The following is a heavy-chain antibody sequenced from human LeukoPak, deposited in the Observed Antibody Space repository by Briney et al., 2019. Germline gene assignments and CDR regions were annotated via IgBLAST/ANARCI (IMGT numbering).Heavy chain of an antibody. V-gene: IGHV1-46*01. CDR3: ARDNSVEDTAWWFDP. D-gene: IGHD4-23*01. J-gene: IGHJ5*02. CDR1: GYTFTSYY. Sequence: ASVKVSCKASGYTFTSYYMHWVRQAPGQGLEGMGIINPSGGSTSYAQKFQGRVTMTRDMSTSTDYMELSSLRSEDTAVYYCARDNSVEDTAWWFDPWGQGTLVTVSS. CDR2: INPSGGST.